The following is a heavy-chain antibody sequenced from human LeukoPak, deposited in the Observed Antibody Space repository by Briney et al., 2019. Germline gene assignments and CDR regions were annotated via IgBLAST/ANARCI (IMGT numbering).Heavy chain of an antibody. CDR1: GYTLTRHY. Sequence: GASVKVSCKASGYTLTRHYMHWVRQAPGQGLEWMGIINPNGGSTSYAQKFQGRVTMTRDTSTSTVYMELSSLRSEDTAVYYCARDGTDYGSGSYNYYGMDVWGQGTTVTVSS. J-gene: IGHJ6*02. D-gene: IGHD3-10*01. CDR3: ARDGTDYGSGSYNYYGMDV. V-gene: IGHV1-46*01. CDR2: INPNGGST.